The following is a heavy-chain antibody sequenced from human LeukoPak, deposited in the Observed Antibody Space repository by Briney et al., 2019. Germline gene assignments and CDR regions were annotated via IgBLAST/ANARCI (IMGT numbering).Heavy chain of an antibody. V-gene: IGHV3-30-3*01. CDR1: GFTFSSYA. Sequence: GGSLRLSCAASGFTFSSYATHWVRQAPGKGLEWGAVISYDGSNKYYADSVKGRFTISRDNSKNTLYLQMNSLRAEDTAVYYCARDRRITIFGVVPEDYGMDVWGQGTTVTVSS. D-gene: IGHD3-3*01. J-gene: IGHJ6*02. CDR3: ARDRRITIFGVVPEDYGMDV. CDR2: ISYDGSNK.